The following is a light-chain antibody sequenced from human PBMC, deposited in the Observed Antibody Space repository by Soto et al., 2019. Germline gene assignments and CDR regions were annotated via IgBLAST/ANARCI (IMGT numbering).Light chain of an antibody. CDR2: SNN. J-gene: IGLJ7*01. CDR3: ASWDDSLSETV. Sequence: QSVLTQPPSLSGTPGQRVTISCSGSNFNVKNNYVYWYQQFAGTAPKLLIYSNNRRPSGVPDRFSGSKSGSSASLAISGLRHEVEADYYCASWDDSLSETVFGGGTQLTVL. V-gene: IGLV1-47*01. CDR1: NFNVKNNY.